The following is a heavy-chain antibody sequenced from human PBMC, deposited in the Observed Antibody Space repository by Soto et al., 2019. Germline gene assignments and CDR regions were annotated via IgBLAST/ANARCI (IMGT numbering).Heavy chain of an antibody. CDR2: ISSSSTYI. V-gene: IGHV3-21*01. Sequence: EVQLVESGGGLVKPGGSLRLSCAASGFTFSRYTMNWVRQAPGKGLEWVPSISSSSTYIYYADSGKGRLTISRDNAKNSLYLELVSLRAEDTAVYYCARDVLVLSTTPYNYGMDVWGQGTKVTVSS. J-gene: IGHJ6*02. CDR1: GFTFSRYT. D-gene: IGHD2-8*02. CDR3: ARDVLVLSTTPYNYGMDV.